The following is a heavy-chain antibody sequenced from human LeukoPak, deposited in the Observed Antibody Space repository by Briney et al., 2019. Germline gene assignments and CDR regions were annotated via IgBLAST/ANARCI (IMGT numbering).Heavy chain of an antibody. Sequence: PGGSLRLSCAASGFTFSSYGMHWVRQAPGKGLEWVAVISYDGSNKYYADSVKGRFTISRDNSKNTLYLQMNSLRAEDTAVYYCANMGLTDAFDIWGQGTMVTVSS. D-gene: IGHD3-9*01. CDR3: ANMGLTDAFDI. V-gene: IGHV3-30*18. CDR1: GFTFSSYG. CDR2: ISYDGSNK. J-gene: IGHJ3*02.